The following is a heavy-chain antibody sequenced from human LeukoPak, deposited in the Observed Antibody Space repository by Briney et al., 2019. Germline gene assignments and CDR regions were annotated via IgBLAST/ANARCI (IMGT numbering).Heavy chain of an antibody. CDR3: ARAAYDYVWGSYRYIDYFDY. V-gene: IGHV3-7*03. D-gene: IGHD3-16*02. CDR2: IKQDGSEK. J-gene: IGHJ4*02. CDR1: GFTFSSYW. Sequence: GGSLRLSCAASGFTFSSYWMSWVRQAPGKGLEWVANIKQDGSEKYYVDSVKGRFTISRDNAKNSLYLQMNSLRAEDTAVYYCARAAYDYVWGSYRYIDYFDYWGQGTLVTASS.